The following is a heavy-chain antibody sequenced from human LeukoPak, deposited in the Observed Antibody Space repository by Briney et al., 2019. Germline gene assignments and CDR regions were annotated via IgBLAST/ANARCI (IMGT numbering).Heavy chain of an antibody. Sequence: GASXXXXXXXSXXTFXXXGISWVRQAPGQGLEWMGWISAYNGNTNYAQKLQGRVTMTTDTSTSTDYMEVRRMRSDDTAVYYCARAREWPADAFDIWGQGTMVTVSS. CDR1: XXTFXXXG. V-gene: IGHV1-18*01. D-gene: IGHD3-3*01. CDR3: ARAREWPADAFDI. CDR2: ISAYNGNT. J-gene: IGHJ3*02.